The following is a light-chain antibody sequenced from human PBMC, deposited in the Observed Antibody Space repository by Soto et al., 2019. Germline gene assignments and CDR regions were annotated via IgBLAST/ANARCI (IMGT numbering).Light chain of an antibody. CDR2: GAS. CDR3: QQYNNWPPDRT. CDR1: QSVGSN. V-gene: IGKV3-15*01. Sequence: EIVMTQSPATLSVSPGERATLSCRASQSVGSNLAWYQLKPGQAPRLLIYGASTRATGIPARFSGSGSGTDFTXTXXSLXXEDXAIYFCQQYNNWPPDRTFGQGTKVEIK. J-gene: IGKJ1*01.